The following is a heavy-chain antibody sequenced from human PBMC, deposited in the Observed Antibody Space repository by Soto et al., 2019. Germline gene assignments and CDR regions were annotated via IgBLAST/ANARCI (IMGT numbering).Heavy chain of an antibody. CDR1: GIPVSSNS. V-gene: IGHV3-53*04. J-gene: IGHJ6*02. D-gene: IGHD3-10*01. CDR3: ARDGPYYYASRMDV. Sequence: EVPLVESGGGLVQPGGSLRLSCAASGIPVSSNSMTWVRQAPGKGLEWVSVLHSGGDTYYANSVKGRFTISRHDSTNTLFIQMNSLTPEDTAVYYCARDGPYYYASRMDVWGQGTTVTVSS. CDR2: LHSGGDT.